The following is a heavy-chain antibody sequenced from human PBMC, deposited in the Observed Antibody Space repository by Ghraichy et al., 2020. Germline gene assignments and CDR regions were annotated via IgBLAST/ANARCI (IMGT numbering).Heavy chain of an antibody. CDR2: INPNSGGT. CDR3: ARDPSVVSQWELPTETSLSFDY. J-gene: IGHJ4*02. D-gene: IGHD1-26*01. Sequence: ASVKVSCKASGYTFTGYYMHWVRQAPGQGLEWMGWINPNSGGTNYAQKFQGRVTMTRDTSISTAYMELSRLRSDDTAVYYCARDPSVVSQWELPTETSLSFDYWGQGTLVTVSS. V-gene: IGHV1-2*02. CDR1: GYTFTGYY.